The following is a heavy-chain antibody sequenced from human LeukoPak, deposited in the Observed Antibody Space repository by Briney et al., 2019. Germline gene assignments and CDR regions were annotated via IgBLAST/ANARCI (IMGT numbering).Heavy chain of an antibody. CDR3: ARDRVGYCSGGSCYSSNWFDP. J-gene: IGHJ5*02. CDR1: GGSISSYY. D-gene: IGHD2-15*01. V-gene: IGHV4-59*12. Sequence: PSETLSLTCTVSGGSISSYYWSWIRQPPGKGLEWIGYIYYSGSTNYNPSLKSRVTISVDTSKNQFSLKLSSVTAADTAVYYCARDRVGYCSGGSCYSSNWFDPWGQGTLVTVSS. CDR2: IYYSGST.